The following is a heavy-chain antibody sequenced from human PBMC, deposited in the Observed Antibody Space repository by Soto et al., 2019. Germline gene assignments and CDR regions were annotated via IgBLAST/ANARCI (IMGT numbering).Heavy chain of an antibody. CDR3: VKNSGWFDT. D-gene: IGHD3-10*01. CDR1: GFTFGTTD. CDR2: IDGSGGIT. V-gene: IGHV3-23*01. J-gene: IGHJ5*02. Sequence: LRLSCAASGFTFGTTDMSWVRQAPGEGLEWVSTIDGSGGITYYADSVKGRFTISRDNSRNTVYLQMNSLRGDDTALYYCVKNSGWFDTWGQGALVTVSS.